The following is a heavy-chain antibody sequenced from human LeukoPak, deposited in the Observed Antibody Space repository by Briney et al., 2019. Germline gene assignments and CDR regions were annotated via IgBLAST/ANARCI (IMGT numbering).Heavy chain of an antibody. D-gene: IGHD4-17*01. CDR2: IYTSGST. CDR3: AREDHGDYVSLFDY. Sequence: SETLSLTCTVSGGSISSGSYYWSWVRQPAGKGLEWIGRIYTSGSTNYNPSLKSRVTISVDTSKSQFSLKLSSVTAADTAVYYCAREDHGDYVSLFDYWGQGTLVTVSS. CDR1: GGSISSGSYY. J-gene: IGHJ4*02. V-gene: IGHV4-61*02.